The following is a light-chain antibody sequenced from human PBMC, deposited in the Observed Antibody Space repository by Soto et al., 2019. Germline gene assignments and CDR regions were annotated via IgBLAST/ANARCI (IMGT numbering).Light chain of an antibody. CDR3: QQRSNWPPLT. CDR2: DAS. V-gene: IGKV3D-20*02. J-gene: IGKJ4*01. Sequence: EIVLTQSPGTLSLSPGERATLSCRAIQSVSSSYLAWYQQKPGQAPRLLIYDASNRATGIPARFSGSGSGTDFTLTICSLEPEDFAVYYCQQRSNWPPLTFGGGTKVDIK. CDR1: QSVSSSY.